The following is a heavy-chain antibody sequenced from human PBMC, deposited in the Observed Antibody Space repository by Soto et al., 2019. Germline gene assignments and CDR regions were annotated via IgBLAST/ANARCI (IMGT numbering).Heavy chain of an antibody. CDR3: ARDGACGGDCYSVRYSQH. J-gene: IGHJ1*01. CDR2: IYYSGST. Sequence: SETLSLTCTVSGGSISSGDYYWSWIRQPPGKGLEWIGYIYYSGSTYYNPSLKSRVTISVDTSKNQFSLKLSSVTAADTAVYYCARDGACGGDCYSVRYSQHWGQGTLVTVSS. V-gene: IGHV4-30-4*01. CDR1: GGSISSGDYY. D-gene: IGHD2-21*02.